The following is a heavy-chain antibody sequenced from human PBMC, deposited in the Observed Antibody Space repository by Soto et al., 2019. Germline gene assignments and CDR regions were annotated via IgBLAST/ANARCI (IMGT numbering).Heavy chain of an antibody. J-gene: IGHJ4*02. CDR1: GFTFSSYS. CDR3: ARDDPIAAAGTLDY. CDR2: ISSSSSYI. V-gene: IGHV3-21*01. Sequence: GGSLRLSCAASGFTFSSYSMNWVRQAPGKGLEWVSSISSSSSYIYYADSVKGRFTISRDNAKNSLYLRMNSLRAEDTAVYYCARDDPIAAAGTLDYWGQGTLVTSPQ. D-gene: IGHD6-13*01.